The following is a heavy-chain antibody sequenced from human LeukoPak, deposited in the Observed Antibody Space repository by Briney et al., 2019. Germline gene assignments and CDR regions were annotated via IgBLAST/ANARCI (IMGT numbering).Heavy chain of an antibody. CDR1: GFTFSSYA. CDR3: ARRTPGIAAAGATFDP. CDR2: ISGRGATT. Sequence: GGSLRLSCAASGFTFSSYAMSWVRQAPGKGLEWVSAISGRGATTFYADSVKGRFTISRDNSKNTLYLQMNSLRAEDTAVYYCARRTPGIAAAGATFDPWGQGTLSPSPQ. V-gene: IGHV3-23*01. J-gene: IGHJ5*02. D-gene: IGHD6-13*01.